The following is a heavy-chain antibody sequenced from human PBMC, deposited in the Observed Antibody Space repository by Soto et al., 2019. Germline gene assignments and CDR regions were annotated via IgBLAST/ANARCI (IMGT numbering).Heavy chain of an antibody. J-gene: IGHJ4*02. CDR3: AKPFRGYSYGYMDDY. V-gene: IGHV3-23*01. Sequence: GSLRLSCAASGFNFSSYAMSWVRQAPGKGLEWVSAISGSGGSTYYADSVKGRFTISRDNSKNTLYLQMNSLRAEDTAVYYCAKPFRGYSYGYMDDYWGQGTLVTVSS. CDR2: ISGSGGST. D-gene: IGHD5-18*01. CDR1: GFNFSSYA.